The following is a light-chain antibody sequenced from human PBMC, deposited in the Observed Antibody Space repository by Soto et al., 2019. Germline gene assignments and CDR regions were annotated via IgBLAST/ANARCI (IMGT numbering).Light chain of an antibody. Sequence: QSVLTQPASVSGSPGQSITISCTGTSSDVGGYNYVSWYQQHPGKAPKLMIYDVSNRPSGVSNRFSDSKSGNTASLTISGLQAEYEADYYCSSYTSSSTLFYVFGTGTKVTVL. CDR3: SSYTSSSTLFYV. CDR2: DVS. V-gene: IGLV2-14*01. CDR1: SSDVGGYNY. J-gene: IGLJ1*01.